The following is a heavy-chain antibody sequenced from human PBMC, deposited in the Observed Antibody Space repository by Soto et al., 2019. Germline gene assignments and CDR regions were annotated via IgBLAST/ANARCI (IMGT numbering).Heavy chain of an antibody. CDR3: AADSDDGDYDLPNLLAP. V-gene: IGHV1-58*01. J-gene: IGHJ5*02. D-gene: IGHD4-17*01. CDR1: GFTFTSSA. CDR2: IVVGSGNT. Sequence: SVKVSCKASGFTFTSSAVQWVRQARGQRLEWIGWIVVGSGNTNYAQKFQERVTITRDMSTSTAYMELSSLRSEDTAVYYCAADSDDGDYDLPNLLAPCGQGTLVTVAS.